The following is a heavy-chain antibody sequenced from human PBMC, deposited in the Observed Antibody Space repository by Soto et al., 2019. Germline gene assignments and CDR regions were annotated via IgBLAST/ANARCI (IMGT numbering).Heavy chain of an antibody. D-gene: IGHD3-3*01. J-gene: IGHJ4*02. CDR1: GYSFTSYW. CDR3: ARLALPYDFWSGYSSPIDY. V-gene: IGHV5-51*01. Sequence: GESLKISCKGSGYSFTSYWIGWVRQMPGKGLEWMGIIYPGDSDTRYSPSFQGQVTISADKSISTAYLQWSSLKASDTAMYYCARLALPYDFWSGYSSPIDYWGQGTLVTVSS. CDR2: IYPGDSDT.